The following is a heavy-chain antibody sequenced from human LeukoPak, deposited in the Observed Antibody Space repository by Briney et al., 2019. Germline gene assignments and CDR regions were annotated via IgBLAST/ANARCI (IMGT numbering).Heavy chain of an antibody. D-gene: IGHD2-2*01. CDR1: GYTFTSYG. J-gene: IGHJ5*02. CDR3: ARDVWPYCGRPNCYLVSDP. V-gene: IGHV1-18*01. Sequence: ASVKVSCKASGYTFTSYGISWVRQAPGQGLEWMGWISAYSGNTNYAQNLQGGVTMTTDTSTSTAYMELRSLTSDDTAVYYCARDVWPYCGRPNCYLVSDPWGQGTLVTVSS. CDR2: ISAYSGNT.